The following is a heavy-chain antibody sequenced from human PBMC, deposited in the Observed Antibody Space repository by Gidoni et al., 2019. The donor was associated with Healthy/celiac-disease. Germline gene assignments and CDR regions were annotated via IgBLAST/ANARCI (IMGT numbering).Heavy chain of an antibody. CDR2: INPNSGGT. D-gene: IGHD3-3*01. CDR3: ARDLDDLEWLDTGVY. V-gene: IGHV1-2*06. CDR1: GYTFTGYY. Sequence: QVQLVQSGAEVKKPGASVKVSCKASGYTFTGYYMHWVRQAPGQGLEWMGRINPNSGGTNYAQKFQGRVTMTRDTSISTAYMELSRLRSDDTAVYYCARDLDDLEWLDTGVYWGQGTLVTVSS. J-gene: IGHJ4*02.